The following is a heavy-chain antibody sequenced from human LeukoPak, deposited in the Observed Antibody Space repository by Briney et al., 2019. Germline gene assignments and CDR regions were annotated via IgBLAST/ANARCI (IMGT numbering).Heavy chain of an antibody. Sequence: PSETLSLTCTVSAAPITSYYWSWIRQPPGKGLEWIGYIYYSGSTNYNPSLKSRVAISVDTSKNQVSLKLSSVTAADTAVYYCARHYDSGSYPLDYWGQGALVTVSS. CDR3: ARHYDSGSYPLDY. V-gene: IGHV4-59*08. J-gene: IGHJ4*02. D-gene: IGHD3-10*01. CDR2: IYYSGST. CDR1: AAPITSYY.